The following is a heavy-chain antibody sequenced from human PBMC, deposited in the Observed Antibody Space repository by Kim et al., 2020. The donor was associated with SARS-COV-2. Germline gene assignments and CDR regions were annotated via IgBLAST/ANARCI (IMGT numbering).Heavy chain of an antibody. CDR3: AKPQDSSSDAFDY. V-gene: IGHV3-43*01. D-gene: IGHD6-6*01. J-gene: IGHJ4*02. Sequence: YADSVKGRFTISRDNSKNSLYLQMNSLRTEDTALYYCAKPQDSSSDAFDYWGQGTLVTVSS.